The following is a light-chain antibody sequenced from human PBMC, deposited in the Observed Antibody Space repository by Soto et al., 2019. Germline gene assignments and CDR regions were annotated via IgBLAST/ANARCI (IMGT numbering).Light chain of an antibody. CDR2: KAS. CDR1: QTISSW. J-gene: IGKJ2*01. V-gene: IGKV1-5*03. Sequence: DIQMTQSPSTLSASVGDRVTITCRASQTISSWLAWYQQKPGTAPQLLLYKASTLESGVPSRFSGSGSGTEFTLTISSLQPDDFATYYCQQYNTYSYTFGQGTKVAIK. CDR3: QQYNTYSYT.